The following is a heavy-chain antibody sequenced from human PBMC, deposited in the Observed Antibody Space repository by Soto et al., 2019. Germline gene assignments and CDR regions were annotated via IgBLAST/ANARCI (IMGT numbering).Heavy chain of an antibody. CDR3: AKGGYYSLFDI. CDR2: ISGSGGRT. V-gene: IGHV3-23*01. J-gene: IGHJ3*02. CDR1: GFPFSSYA. Sequence: GGSLRLSXVASGFPFSSYAMSWVRQTPGKGLEWVSGISGSGGRTYYADSVKGRFTISRDNSNNTLSLQMHILRVEDTAVYFCAKGGYYSLFDIWGQGTMVTVSS. D-gene: IGHD3-16*01.